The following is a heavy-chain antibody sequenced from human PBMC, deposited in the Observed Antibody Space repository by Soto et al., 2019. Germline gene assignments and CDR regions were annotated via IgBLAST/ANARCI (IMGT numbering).Heavy chain of an antibody. CDR2: ISYDGSNK. D-gene: IGHD3-9*01. Sequence: PGGSLRLSFEASGFTFSSYAMHWVRQAPGKWLEWVAVISYDGSNKYYAYSVKGRFTISRDNSNNTLYLQMNSLRAEDTAVYYCASSISHEYSAFDIWGQGTMVTVSS. J-gene: IGHJ3*02. V-gene: IGHV3-30-3*01. CDR3: ASSISHEYSAFDI. CDR1: GFTFSSYA.